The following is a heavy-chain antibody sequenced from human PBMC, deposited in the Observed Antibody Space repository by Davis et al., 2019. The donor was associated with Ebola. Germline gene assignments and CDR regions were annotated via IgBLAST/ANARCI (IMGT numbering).Heavy chain of an antibody. Sequence: GESLKISCQGSGYSFTSYWISWVRQMPGKGLEWMGRIDPSDSYTNYSPSFQGHVTISADKSISTAYLQWSSLKASDTAMYYCARAAGSNYYYGMDVWGQGTTVTVSS. CDR1: GYSFTSYW. V-gene: IGHV5-10-1*01. D-gene: IGHD6-19*01. CDR3: ARAAGSNYYYGMDV. J-gene: IGHJ6*02. CDR2: IDPSDSYT.